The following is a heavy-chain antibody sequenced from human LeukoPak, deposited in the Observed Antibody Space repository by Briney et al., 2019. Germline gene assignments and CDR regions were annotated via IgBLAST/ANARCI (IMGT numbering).Heavy chain of an antibody. Sequence: HLGGSLRLSCAASGFTFSSYWMSWVRQAPGKGLEWVANIKQDGSEKYYVDSVKGRFTISRDNAKNSLYLQMNSLRAEDTAVYYCAREAVGATRPFDYWGQGTLVTVSS. CDR1: GFTFSSYW. J-gene: IGHJ4*02. CDR2: IKQDGSEK. V-gene: IGHV3-7*01. CDR3: AREAVGATRPFDY. D-gene: IGHD1-26*01.